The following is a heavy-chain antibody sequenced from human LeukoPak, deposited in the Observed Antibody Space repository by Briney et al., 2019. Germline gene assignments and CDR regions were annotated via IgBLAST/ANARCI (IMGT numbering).Heavy chain of an antibody. J-gene: IGHJ1*01. D-gene: IGHD6-19*01. CDR1: GYDFRTYW. CDR2: IYPDDSDT. V-gene: IGHV5-51*01. CDR3: ARSVAAPMAEYFQF. Sequence: GESLKISCQTSGYDFRTYWIGWVRQMPGKALEWMGNIYPDDSDTKYGPSFQGQVTISADKSIRTTYLQWTNVTASDTAMYYCARSVAAPMAEYFQFWGQGTLVTVSA.